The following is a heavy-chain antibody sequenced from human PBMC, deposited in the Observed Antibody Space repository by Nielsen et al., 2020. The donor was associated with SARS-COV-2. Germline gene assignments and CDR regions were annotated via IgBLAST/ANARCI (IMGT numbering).Heavy chain of an antibody. D-gene: IGHD5-12*01. CDR2: ISNSGGST. V-gene: IGHV3-23*01. Sequence: GGSLRLSCAASGFTFSTYAMSWARQAPGKGLEWVSAISNSGGSTFYADSVKGRFTISRDNSKNTLYLQMNSLRAEDTAVYYCARARDIVATFLGMDVWGPGTTVTVSS. CDR1: GFTFSTYA. J-gene: IGHJ6*02. CDR3: ARARDIVATFLGMDV.